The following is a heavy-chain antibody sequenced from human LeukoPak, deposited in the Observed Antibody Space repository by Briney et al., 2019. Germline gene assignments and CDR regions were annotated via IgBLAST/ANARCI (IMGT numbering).Heavy chain of an antibody. CDR1: GFTFSSYA. J-gene: IGHJ4*02. D-gene: IGHD3-22*01. CDR2: ISGSGGST. Sequence: GGSLGLSCAASGFTFSSYAMSWVRQAPGKGLEWVSAISGSGGSTYYADSVKGRFTISRDNSKNTLYLQMNSLRAEDTAVYYCAKGVGYYYDSSGYYYFDYWGQGTLVTVSS. CDR3: AKGVGYYYDSSGYYYFDY. V-gene: IGHV3-23*01.